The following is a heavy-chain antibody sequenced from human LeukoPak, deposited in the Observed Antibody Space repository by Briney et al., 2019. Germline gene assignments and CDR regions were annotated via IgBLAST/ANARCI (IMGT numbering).Heavy chain of an antibody. Sequence: GGCLRLSCTASGFTFRTYAMTWVRQAPGKGLEWISSMSSGSSYIYYADSVRGRFTISRDNAKHSLSLEMNNLRAEDTAMYYCARDRPTGASRVFVVEWGQGTLVTVSS. V-gene: IGHV3-21*01. J-gene: IGHJ4*02. CDR2: MSSGSSYI. CDR1: GFTFRTYA. CDR3: ARDRPTGASRVFVVE. D-gene: IGHD2-15*01.